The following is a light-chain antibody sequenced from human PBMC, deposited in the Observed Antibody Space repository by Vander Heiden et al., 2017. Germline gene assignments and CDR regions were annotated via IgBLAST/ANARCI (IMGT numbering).Light chain of an antibody. J-gene: IGKJ3*01. CDR1: LHSNGYNY. CDR3: MQVLQTPPT. CDR2: LGP. Sequence: LHSNGYNYLDWYLQRPGQSPQLLFYLGPNRASGVPDRYRGRGSGTDFTLKISRVEADDVGFYYGMQVLQTPPTFGPGTKVDIK. V-gene: IGKV2-28*01.